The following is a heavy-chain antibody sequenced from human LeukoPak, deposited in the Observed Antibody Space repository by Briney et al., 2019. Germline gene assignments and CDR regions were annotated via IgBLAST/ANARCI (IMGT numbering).Heavy chain of an antibody. CDR3: ARSATVTTGYFDY. CDR1: GGSISSSGHY. V-gene: IGHV4-39*07. Sequence: PSETLSLTCSVSGGSISSSGHYWGWIRQSLEKGLDWIGSIYSNGNTYYNPSVKSRVTISVDTSKNQFSLKLTSVTAAETAVYYCARSATVTTGYFDYWGPGALVTVSS. J-gene: IGHJ4*02. D-gene: IGHD4-17*01. CDR2: IYSNGNT.